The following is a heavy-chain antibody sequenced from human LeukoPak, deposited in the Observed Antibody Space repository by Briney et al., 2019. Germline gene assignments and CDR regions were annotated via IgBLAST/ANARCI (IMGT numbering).Heavy chain of an antibody. Sequence: SETLSLTCTVSGGSISSSSYYWGWIRQPPGKGLEWIGSIYYSGSTYYNPSLKSRVTISVDTSKNQFSLKLSSVTAADTAVYYCARTRMYSGSYRTFDIWGQGTMVTVSS. CDR1: GGSISSSSYY. D-gene: IGHD1-26*01. CDR2: IYYSGST. V-gene: IGHV4-39*07. J-gene: IGHJ3*02. CDR3: ARTRMYSGSYRTFDI.